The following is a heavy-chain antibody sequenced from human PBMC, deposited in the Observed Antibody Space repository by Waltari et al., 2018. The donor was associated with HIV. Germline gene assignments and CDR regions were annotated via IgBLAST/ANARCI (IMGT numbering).Heavy chain of an antibody. CDR3: ARRNSSSFDYYYYYGMDV. Sequence: QLQLQESGPGLVKPSETLSLTCTVSGGSISSSSYYWGWIRQPPGKGLEWIGSIYYSGSTYYNPSLKSRVTISVDTSKNQFSLKLSSVTAADTAVYYCARRNSSSFDYYYYYGMDVWGQGTTVTVSS. CDR2: IYYSGST. J-gene: IGHJ6*02. CDR1: GGSISSSSYY. V-gene: IGHV4-39*01. D-gene: IGHD6-6*01.